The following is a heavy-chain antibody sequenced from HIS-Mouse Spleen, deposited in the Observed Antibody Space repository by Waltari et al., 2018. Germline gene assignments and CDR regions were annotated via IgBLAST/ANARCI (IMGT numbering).Heavy chain of an antibody. V-gene: IGHV4-39*07. J-gene: IGHJ2*01. CDR3: AREIPYSSSWYDWYFDL. Sequence: QLQLQESGPGLVKPSETLSLTCTVSGGSISSSSYYWGWIRQPPGKGLAWIGSIYYSGGTYYNQSLKSRVTISVDPPKNQFSLKLSSVTAADTAVYYCAREIPYSSSWYDWYFDLWGRGTLVTVSS. CDR1: GGSISSSSYY. CDR2: IYYSGGT. D-gene: IGHD6-13*01.